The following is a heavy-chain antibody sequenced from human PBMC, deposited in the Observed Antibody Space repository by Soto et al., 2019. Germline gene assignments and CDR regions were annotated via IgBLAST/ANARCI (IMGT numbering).Heavy chain of an antibody. D-gene: IGHD2-15*01. J-gene: IGHJ4*02. Sequence: GGSLRLSCAGSGFTFSNAWMNWIRQAPGKGLEWVGRIKSKTSGGTTDYAAPVKDRFTISRDDSKNTLYLQINSLKTEDTAVYYCSTDKDCRGSGCYSWGQGTLVTVSS. CDR2: IKSKTSGGTT. CDR1: GFTFSNAW. CDR3: STDKDCRGSGCYS. V-gene: IGHV3-15*07.